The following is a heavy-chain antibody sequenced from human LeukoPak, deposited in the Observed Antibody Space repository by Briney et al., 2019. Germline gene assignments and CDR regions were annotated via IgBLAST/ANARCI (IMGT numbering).Heavy chain of an antibody. D-gene: IGHD3-22*01. CDR3: ARVAYYYDSSGYYLFDY. Sequence: SETLSLTCIVSGGSISSYYWSWIRQPPGKGLEWIGYIYYSGSTNYNPSLKSRVTISVDTSKNQFSLKLSSVTAADTAVYYCARVAYYYDSSGYYLFDYWGQGTLVTVSS. V-gene: IGHV4-59*12. CDR2: IYYSGST. J-gene: IGHJ4*02. CDR1: GGSISSYY.